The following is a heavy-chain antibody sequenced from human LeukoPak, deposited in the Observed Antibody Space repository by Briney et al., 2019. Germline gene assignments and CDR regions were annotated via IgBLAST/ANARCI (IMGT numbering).Heavy chain of an antibody. D-gene: IGHD6-19*01. V-gene: IGHV1-2*06. Sequence: ASVKVSCKASGYTFTGYYIHWVRQAPGQGLEWMGRINPNSGGADYAQKFQGRVSMTRDTSISTAYMELSSLRSDDTAVYFCARGPRLDSSGWYYGAFDIWGQGTMVTVS. CDR1: GYTFTGYY. J-gene: IGHJ3*02. CDR3: ARGPRLDSSGWYYGAFDI. CDR2: INPNSGGA.